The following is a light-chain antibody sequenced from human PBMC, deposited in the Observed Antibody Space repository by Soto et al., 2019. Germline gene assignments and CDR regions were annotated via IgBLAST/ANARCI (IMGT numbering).Light chain of an antibody. Sequence: QSVLTQPPSASGSPGQSVTISCTGTSSDVGGYNYVSWYQQHPGKAPKLMIYEVSKRPSGVPDRFSGPKSGNTASLTVSGLQAEDEADYYCTSYAGSNNPVVFGGGTKVTVL. V-gene: IGLV2-8*01. CDR3: TSYAGSNNPVV. CDR2: EVS. J-gene: IGLJ2*01. CDR1: SSDVGGYNY.